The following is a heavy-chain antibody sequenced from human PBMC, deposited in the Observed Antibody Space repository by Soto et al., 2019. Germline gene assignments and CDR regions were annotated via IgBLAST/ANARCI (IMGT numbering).Heavy chain of an antibody. V-gene: IGHV1-69*02. CDR2: IIPILGIA. Sequence: QVQLVQSGAEVKKPGSSVKVSCKASGGTFSSYTISWVRQAPGQGLEWMGRIIPILGIANYAQKFQGRVTITADKSTSTAYMELSSLRSEDTAVYYCARGRDNSMVRGPFDYWGQGTLVTVSS. CDR1: GGTFSSYT. J-gene: IGHJ4*02. D-gene: IGHD3-10*01. CDR3: ARGRDNSMVRGPFDY.